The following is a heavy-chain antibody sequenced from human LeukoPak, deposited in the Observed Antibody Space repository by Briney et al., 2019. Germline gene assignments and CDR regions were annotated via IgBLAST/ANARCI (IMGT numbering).Heavy chain of an antibody. CDR2: INHSGST. D-gene: IGHD2-2*03. Sequence: SETLSLTCAVYGGSFSGYYWSWIRQPPGKGLEWIGEINHSGSTNYNPSLKSRVTISVGTSKNQFSLKLSSVTAADTAVYYCARGLDIVVVPAASWFDPWGQGTLVTVSS. J-gene: IGHJ5*02. CDR3: ARGLDIVVVPAASWFDP. V-gene: IGHV4-34*01. CDR1: GGSFSGYY.